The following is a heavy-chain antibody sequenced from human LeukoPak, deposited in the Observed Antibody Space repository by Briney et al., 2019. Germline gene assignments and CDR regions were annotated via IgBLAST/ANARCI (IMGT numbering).Heavy chain of an antibody. CDR1: GGTFSSYA. V-gene: IGHV1-69*06. CDR2: IIPIFGTA. J-gene: IGHJ4*02. CDR3: ARMFPRGYSYGHFDY. Sequence: ASVEVSCKASGGTFSSYAISWVRQAPGQGLEWMGGIIPIFGTANYAQKFQGRVTITADKSTSTAYMELSSLRSEDTAVYYCARMFPRGYSYGHFDYWGQGTLVTVSS. D-gene: IGHD5-18*01.